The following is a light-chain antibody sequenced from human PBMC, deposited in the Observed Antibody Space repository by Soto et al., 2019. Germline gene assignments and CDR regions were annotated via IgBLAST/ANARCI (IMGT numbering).Light chain of an antibody. CDR1: QSISSY. V-gene: IGKV1-39*01. J-gene: IGKJ3*01. CDR3: QQSYSTPFI. Sequence: DIQMTQSPSSLSASVGDRVTITCRASQSISSYLNWYQQKPGKAPKLLIYAASSLQSGVPSRFSGSGSGTDFTLTISSLQPEDFGTYYYQQSYSTPFIFGPGTKVDIK. CDR2: AAS.